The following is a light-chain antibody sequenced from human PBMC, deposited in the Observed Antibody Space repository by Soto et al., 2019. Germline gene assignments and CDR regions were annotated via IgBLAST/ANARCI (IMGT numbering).Light chain of an antibody. CDR3: QQYGSSRWT. CDR2: GAS. J-gene: IGKJ1*01. Sequence: EIVFTQSPGTLYLSPGERATLSCRASQSVSRSYLAWYQQKLGQAPRLLIYGASSRATGIPDRFSGSGSGTEFTLTISRLEPEDFAVYYCQQYGSSRWTFGQGTQVDIK. V-gene: IGKV3-20*01. CDR1: QSVSRSY.